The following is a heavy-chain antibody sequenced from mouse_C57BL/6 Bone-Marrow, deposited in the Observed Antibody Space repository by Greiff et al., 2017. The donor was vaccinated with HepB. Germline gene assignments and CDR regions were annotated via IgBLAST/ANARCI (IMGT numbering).Heavy chain of an antibody. J-gene: IGHJ4*01. CDR1: GFTFSDYG. D-gene: IGHD2-4*01. Sequence: EVKVVESGGGLVKPGGSLKLSCAASGFTFSDYGMHWVRQAPEKGLEWVAYISSGSSTIYYADTVKGRFTISRDNANNTLFLQMTSLRSEDTAMYYCARIYYDYPLYAMDYWGQGTSVTVSS. CDR3: ARIYYDYPLYAMDY. V-gene: IGHV5-17*01. CDR2: ISSGSSTI.